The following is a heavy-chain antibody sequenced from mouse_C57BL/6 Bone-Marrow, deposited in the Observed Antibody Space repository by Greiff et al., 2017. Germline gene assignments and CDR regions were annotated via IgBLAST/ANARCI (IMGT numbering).Heavy chain of an antibody. J-gene: IGHJ4*01. Sequence: EVQLVESGEGLVKPGGSLKLSCAASGFTFSSYAMSWVRQTPEKRLEWVAYISSGGDYIYYADTVKGRFTISRDNARNTLYLQMSSLKSEDTAMYYCTRGEIYYYGSRPYYYAMDYWGQGTSVTVSS. CDR3: TRGEIYYYGSRPYYYAMDY. V-gene: IGHV5-9-1*02. CDR1: GFTFSSYA. D-gene: IGHD1-1*01. CDR2: ISSGGDYI.